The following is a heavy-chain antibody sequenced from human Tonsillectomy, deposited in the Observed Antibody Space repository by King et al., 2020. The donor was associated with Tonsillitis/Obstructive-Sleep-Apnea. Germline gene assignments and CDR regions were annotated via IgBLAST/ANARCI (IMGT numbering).Heavy chain of an antibody. D-gene: IGHD4-11*01. CDR3: ARGRNFMTTVTRVYYGMDV. Sequence: VQLQQWGAGLLKPSETLSLTCAVYGGSFSGYYWSWIRQPPGKGLEWIGEINHSGSTNYNPSLKSRVTISVDTSKNQFPLKLSSVTAADTAVYYCARGRNFMTTVTRVYYGMDVWGQGTTVTVSS. CDR1: GGSFSGYY. J-gene: IGHJ6*02. CDR2: INHSGST. V-gene: IGHV4-34*01.